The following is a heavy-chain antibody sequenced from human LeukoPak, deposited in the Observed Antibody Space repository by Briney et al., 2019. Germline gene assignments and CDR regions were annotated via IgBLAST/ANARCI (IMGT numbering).Heavy chain of an antibody. V-gene: IGHV7-4-1*02. CDR3: ARRSSSWYEDAFDI. Sequence: ASVKVSCKASGYTFTSYYMHWVRQAPGQGLEWMGWINTNTGNPTYAQGFTGRFVFSLDTSVSTAYLQISSLKAEDTAVYYCARRSSSWYEDAFDIWGQGTMVTVSS. CDR2: INTNTGNP. CDR1: GYTFTSYY. J-gene: IGHJ3*02. D-gene: IGHD6-13*01.